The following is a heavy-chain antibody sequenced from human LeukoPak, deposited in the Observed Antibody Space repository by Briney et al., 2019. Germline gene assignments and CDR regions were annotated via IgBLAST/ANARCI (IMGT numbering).Heavy chain of an antibody. D-gene: IGHD4-23*01. V-gene: IGHV1-18*01. Sequence: ASVKVSCKAFGYTFTSYGISWVRQAPGQGLEWMGWISAYNGNTNYAQKLQGRVTMTTDTSTSTAYMELRSLRSDDTAVYYCARSITVVTLFDYWGQGTLVTVSS. CDR3: ARSITVVTLFDY. CDR2: ISAYNGNT. J-gene: IGHJ4*02. CDR1: GYTFTSYG.